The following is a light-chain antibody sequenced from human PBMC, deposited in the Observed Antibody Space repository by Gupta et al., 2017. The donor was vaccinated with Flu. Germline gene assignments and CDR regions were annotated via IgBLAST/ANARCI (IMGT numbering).Light chain of an antibody. CDR1: QSISSY. V-gene: IGKV1-39*01. CDR2: AAS. Sequence: IQMTQSPSSLSASVGDRVTITCRASQSISSYLNWYQQKPGKAPKLLIYAASSLQSGVPSRVSGSGSGTECTLISSSLQTEDFATYDGQRRYRTPTWTCGQGTKVEIK. CDR3: QRRYRTPTWT. J-gene: IGKJ1*01.